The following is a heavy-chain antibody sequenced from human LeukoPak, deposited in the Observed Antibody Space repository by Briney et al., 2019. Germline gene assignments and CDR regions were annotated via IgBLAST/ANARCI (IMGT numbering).Heavy chain of an antibody. D-gene: IGHD4-17*01. Sequence: ASVKVSCKASRCTFTSYYMHWVRQDPAQGLEWMGIINPSGGSTNYAQKFQGRVTMTRDTSTSTVYMELSSLRSEDTAVYYCARETSTGCFDYWGQGTLVTVSS. CDR2: INPSGGST. J-gene: IGHJ4*02. CDR3: ARETSTGCFDY. CDR1: RCTFTSYY. V-gene: IGHV1-46*01.